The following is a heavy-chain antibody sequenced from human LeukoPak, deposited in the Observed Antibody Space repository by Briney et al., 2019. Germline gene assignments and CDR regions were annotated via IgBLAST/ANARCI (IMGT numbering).Heavy chain of an antibody. Sequence: GGSLRLSCAASGFTSSSYWMHWVRQAPGKGLVWVSHINGDGSSTSYADSVKGRVTISRDNAENTLYLQINSLTAEDSAVYYCARDRSYNLDYWGQGTLVTVSS. CDR1: GFTSSSYW. CDR3: ARDRSYNLDY. CDR2: INGDGSST. J-gene: IGHJ4*02. D-gene: IGHD5-24*01. V-gene: IGHV3-74*01.